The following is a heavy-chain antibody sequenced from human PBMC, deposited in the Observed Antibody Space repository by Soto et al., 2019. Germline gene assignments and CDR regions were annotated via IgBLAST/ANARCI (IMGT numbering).Heavy chain of an antibody. J-gene: IGHJ6*02. V-gene: IGHV4-39*07. Sequence: PSETLSLTCTVSGASIGGSSYYWGWIRQPPGKGLEWIANIYHSGRTHYNPSLKSRLTISVDTSKNQFSLKLSSVTAADTAVYYCARGRILYLGVYYYYGMDVWGQGTTVTVSS. CDR2: IYHSGRT. CDR1: GASIGGSSYY. CDR3: ARGRILYLGVYYYYGMDV. D-gene: IGHD2-8*01.